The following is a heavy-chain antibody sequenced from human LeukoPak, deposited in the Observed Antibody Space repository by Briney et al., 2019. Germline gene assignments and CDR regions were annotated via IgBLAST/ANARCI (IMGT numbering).Heavy chain of an antibody. CDR1: GGTFSSYA. CDR2: IIPIFGTA. J-gene: IGHJ4*02. D-gene: IGHD3-16*02. CDR3: ATYIWGSYRYTRFDY. Sequence: GASVKVSCKASGGTFSSYAISWVRQAPGQGLEWMGRIIPIFGTANYAQKFQGRVTTTTDESTSTAYMELSSLRSEDTAVYYCATYIWGSYRYTRFDYWGQGTLVTVSS. V-gene: IGHV1-69*05.